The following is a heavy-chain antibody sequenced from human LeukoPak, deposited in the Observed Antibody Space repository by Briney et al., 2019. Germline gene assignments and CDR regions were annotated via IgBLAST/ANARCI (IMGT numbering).Heavy chain of an antibody. CDR3: AGDYPIRY. J-gene: IGHJ4*02. CDR1: GFSFSNYW. Sequence: PGGSLRLSCAVSGFSFSNYWMHWVRQAPGNRLVWVSRIFNDGSTTTYADSVKGRFTISRDNAKNTLYLHMNSLRAEDTGVYYCAGDYPIRYWGQGTLVTVSS. CDR2: IFNDGSTT. V-gene: IGHV3-74*03.